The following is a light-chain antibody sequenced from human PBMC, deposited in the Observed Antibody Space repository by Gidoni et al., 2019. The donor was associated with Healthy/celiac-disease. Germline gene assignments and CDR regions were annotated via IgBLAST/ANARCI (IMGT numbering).Light chain of an antibody. J-gene: IGLJ3*02. CDR3: QSYDSSLSGWV. CDR1: SSNSGAGYD. V-gene: IGLV1-40*01. CDR2: GTS. Sequence: QSVLTQPPSVSGAPGQTVTISCTGSSSNSGAGYDVHWYQQLPGTAPKLLIYGTSNRPSGVPDRVSGSKSGTSASLAITGLQAEDEADYYCQSYDSSLSGWVFGGGTKLTVL.